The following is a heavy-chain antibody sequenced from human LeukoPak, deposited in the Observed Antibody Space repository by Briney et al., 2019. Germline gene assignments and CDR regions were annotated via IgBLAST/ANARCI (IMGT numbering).Heavy chain of an antibody. D-gene: IGHD3-16*01. CDR2: IYSGGST. CDR1: GFTVSSNY. CDR3: ARERMGAADY. J-gene: IGHJ4*02. V-gene: IGHV3-53*01. Sequence: TGGSLRLSCAASGFTVSSNYMSWVRQAPGKGLEWVSVIYSGGSTYYADSVKGRFTISRDNSKNTLYLQMNSLRAEDTAVYYCARERMGAADYWGQGTLVTVSS.